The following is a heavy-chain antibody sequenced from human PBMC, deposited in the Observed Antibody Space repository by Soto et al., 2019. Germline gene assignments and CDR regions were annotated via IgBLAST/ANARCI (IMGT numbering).Heavy chain of an antibody. CDR1: GYTFTSYG. V-gene: IGHV1-18*04. CDR2: ISAYNGNT. J-gene: IGHJ5*02. Sequence: QVQLVQSGAEVKKPGASVKVSCKASGYTFTSYGISWVRQAPGQGLEWMGWISAYNGNTNYAQKLQGRVTMTTDTSKRTAYMELRSLRSDDTAGYYCARDRRVTTTGGNWFDPWGQGALVTVSS. CDR3: ARDRRVTTTGGNWFDP. D-gene: IGHD4-17*01.